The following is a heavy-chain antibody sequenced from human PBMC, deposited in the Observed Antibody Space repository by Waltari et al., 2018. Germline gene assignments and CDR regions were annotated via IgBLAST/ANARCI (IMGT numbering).Heavy chain of an antibody. V-gene: IGHV4-61*02. J-gene: IGHJ6*02. CDR3: AVSPDTATSRAAFHF. CDR1: GGSISNLNFY. CDR2: IYRSGVT. Sequence: QVQLQESGPGLAKASQTLSLTCDVSGGSISNLNFYWSWIRQPAGKGLEWIGRIYRSGVTDYNRYLRGRATMFLDMSKNQFSLTVDSLIAADTAVYYCAVSPDTATSRAAFHFWGPGTTVSVSS. D-gene: IGHD5-18*01.